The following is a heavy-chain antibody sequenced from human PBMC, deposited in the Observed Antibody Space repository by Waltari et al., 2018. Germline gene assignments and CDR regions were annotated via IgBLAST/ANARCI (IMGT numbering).Heavy chain of an antibody. V-gene: IGHV4-59*01. CDR2: IYYRGST. Sequence: QVQLQESGPGLVKPSETLSLTCTVSGGSISSYYWSWIRQPPGKGLEWIGYIYYRGSTNYNPSLKSRVTISVDTSKNQFSRKLSSVTAADTAVYYCARGGAYCGGDCYPLAPDWFDPWGQGTLVTVSS. D-gene: IGHD2-21*01. CDR1: GGSISSYY. J-gene: IGHJ5*02. CDR3: ARGGAYCGGDCYPLAPDWFDP.